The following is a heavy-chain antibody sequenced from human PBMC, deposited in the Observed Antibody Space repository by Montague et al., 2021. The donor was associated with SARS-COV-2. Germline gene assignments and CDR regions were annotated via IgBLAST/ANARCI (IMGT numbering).Heavy chain of an antibody. J-gene: IGHJ3*02. D-gene: IGHD1-14*01. Sequence: KKNPSLKSRVTISRDTSKNQFSLKVRSVTAADTAVYYCARETMTGDAFDIWGQGTMVTVSS. V-gene: IGHV4-59*01. CDR3: ARETMTGDAFDI.